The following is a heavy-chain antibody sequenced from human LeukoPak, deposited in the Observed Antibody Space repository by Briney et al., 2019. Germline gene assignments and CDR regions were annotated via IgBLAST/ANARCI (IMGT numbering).Heavy chain of an antibody. D-gene: IGHD3-22*01. CDR3: SEAPPYYFSSGNFYNGALDY. V-gene: IGHV1-3*01. CDR2: INVGNGNT. CDR1: GYTFTSYA. J-gene: IGHJ4*02. Sequence: ASVKVSCKASGYTFTSYAMHWVRQAPGQRLEWMGWINVGNGNTKYSQKFQDRVTITRYTSASTAYMELSRLRSADTAVYYCSEAPPYYFSSGNFYNGALDYWGQGTLVTVSS.